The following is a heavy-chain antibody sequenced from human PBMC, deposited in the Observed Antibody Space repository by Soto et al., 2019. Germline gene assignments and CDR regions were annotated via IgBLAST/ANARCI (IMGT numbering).Heavy chain of an antibody. CDR2: IYYSGST. Sequence: QLQLQESGPGLVKPSETLSLTCTVSGGSISSSSYYWGWIRQPPGKGLEWIGSIYYSGSTYYNPSLKSRVTISVDTSKNQFSLKLSSVTAADTAVYYCARHPRGALWYFDLWGRGTLVTVSS. CDR3: ARHPRGALWYFDL. V-gene: IGHV4-39*01. D-gene: IGHD3-10*01. CDR1: GGSISSSSYY. J-gene: IGHJ2*01.